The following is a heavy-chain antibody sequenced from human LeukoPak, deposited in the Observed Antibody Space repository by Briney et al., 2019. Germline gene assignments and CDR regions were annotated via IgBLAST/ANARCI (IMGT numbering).Heavy chain of an antibody. CDR1: GGSLSSGSYY. CDR2: IYYSGST. J-gene: IGHJ5*02. Sequence: SETLSLTCTVSGGSLSSGSYYWSWIRQPPGKGLERIGYIYYSGSTNYNPSLKSRVTISVDTSKNQFSLKLSSVTAADTAVYSCARDIRDCDFYNGFDPWGQGTLVTVSS. CDR3: ARDIRDCDFYNGFDP. D-gene: IGHD3-3*01. V-gene: IGHV4-61*01.